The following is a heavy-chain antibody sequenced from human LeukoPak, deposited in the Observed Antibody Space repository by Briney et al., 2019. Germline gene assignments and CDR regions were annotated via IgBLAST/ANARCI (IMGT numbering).Heavy chain of an antibody. J-gene: IGHJ4*02. CDR3: ARGGDDILTGYPIDY. V-gene: IGHV3-48*04. CDR1: GFTFNTYS. Sequence: GGSLRLSCEASGFTFNTYSMNWARQAPGKGLEWVSYISSSGSTIYYADSVKGRFTISRDNAKNSLYLQMNSLRAEDTAVYYCARGGDDILTGYPIDYWGQGTLVTVSS. CDR2: ISSSGSTI. D-gene: IGHD3-9*01.